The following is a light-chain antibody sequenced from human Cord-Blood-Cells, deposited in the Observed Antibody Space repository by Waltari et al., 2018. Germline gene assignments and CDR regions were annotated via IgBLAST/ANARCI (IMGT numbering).Light chain of an antibody. CDR3: QQSYRTPR. J-gene: IGKJ3*01. Sequence: DIQMTQSPSSLSASVGDTVTITCRASQSISSYLNWYQQKPGKAPKLLIYAASSLQSGVASWFSSSGSGTDLTLTNSSVQPEGFASYYWQQSYRTPRFGPGTKVDIK. V-gene: IGKV1-39*01. CDR1: QSISSY. CDR2: AAS.